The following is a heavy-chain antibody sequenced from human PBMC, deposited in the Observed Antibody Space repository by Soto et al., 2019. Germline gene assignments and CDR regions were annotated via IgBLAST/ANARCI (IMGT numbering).Heavy chain of an antibody. J-gene: IGHJ6*02. CDR2: INHSGST. D-gene: IGHD3-22*01. V-gene: IGHV4-34*01. Sequence: SETLSLTCAVYGGSFSGYYWSWIRQPPGKGLEWIGEINHSGSTNYNPSLKSRVTISVDTSKNQFSLKLSSVTAADTAVYYCARARRKYYYDSSGYYRNYYYYGMDVWGQGTTVTVSS. CDR3: ARARRKYYYDSSGYYRNYYYYGMDV. CDR1: GGSFSGYY.